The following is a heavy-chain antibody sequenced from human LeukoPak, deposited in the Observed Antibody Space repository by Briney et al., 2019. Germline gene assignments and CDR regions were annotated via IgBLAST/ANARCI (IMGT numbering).Heavy chain of an antibody. Sequence: PGGSLRLACVPSAFTFSNYAMSWVSQLAGGGLGWVATISSRGDSTYVADPVKGRFTISKDNSKNSLYLQMNTVRAEDTAVYYCVKGPRPDITVAHPVENWGQGTLVTVSS. J-gene: IGHJ4*02. D-gene: IGHD6-19*01. CDR1: AFTFSNYA. V-gene: IGHV3-23*01. CDR2: ISSRGDST. CDR3: VKGPRPDITVAHPVEN.